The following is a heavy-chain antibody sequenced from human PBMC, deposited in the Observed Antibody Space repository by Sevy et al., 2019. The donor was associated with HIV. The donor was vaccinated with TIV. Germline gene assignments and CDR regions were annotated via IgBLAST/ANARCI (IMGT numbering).Heavy chain of an antibody. D-gene: IGHD1-26*01. J-gene: IGHJ1*01. CDR2: TSYDGSHK. CDR1: GFAFSNYYA. CDR3: ARGENDDEFFQY. V-gene: IGHV3-30*04. Sequence: GGSLRLSCAASGFAFSNYYAMHWVRQAPGKGLEWVAVTSYDGSHKYYADSVKGRFTVSRDNSRNILSLEMSSLRRDDTAVYYCARGENDDEFFQYWGQGTLVTVSS.